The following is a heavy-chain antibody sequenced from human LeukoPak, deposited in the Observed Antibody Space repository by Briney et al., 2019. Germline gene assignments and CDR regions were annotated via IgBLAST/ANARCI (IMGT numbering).Heavy chain of an antibody. CDR3: ARKYYYDSSGYIDY. CDR2: ITSGSTI. J-gene: IGHJ4*02. Sequence: GGSLRLSCAASGFTFSSYEMNWVRQAPGKGLEWVSYITSGSTIYYADSVKGRFTISIDNAKNSLYLQMNGLRAEDTAVYYCARKYYYDSSGYIDYWGQGTLVTVSS. V-gene: IGHV3-48*03. CDR1: GFTFSSYE. D-gene: IGHD3-22*01.